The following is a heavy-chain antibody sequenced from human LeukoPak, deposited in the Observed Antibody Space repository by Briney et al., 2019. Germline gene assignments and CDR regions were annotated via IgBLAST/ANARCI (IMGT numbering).Heavy chain of an antibody. CDR3: ARDRGVPAATYYFDY. CDR2: ISSSSSYI. Sequence: GGSLRLSCAASGFTFSSYSMNWVRQAPGKGLEWVSSISSSSSYIYYADSVKGRFTISRDSAKNSLYLQMNSLRAEDTAVYYCARDRGVPAATYYFDYWGQGTLVTVSS. J-gene: IGHJ4*02. D-gene: IGHD2-2*01. V-gene: IGHV3-21*01. CDR1: GFTFSSYS.